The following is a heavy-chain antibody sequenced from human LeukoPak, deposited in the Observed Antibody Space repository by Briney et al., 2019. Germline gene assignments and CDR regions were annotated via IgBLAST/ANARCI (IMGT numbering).Heavy chain of an antibody. J-gene: IGHJ4*02. CDR1: GFTFSSYA. V-gene: IGHV3-23*01. D-gene: IGHD6-6*01. Sequence: GGSLRLSCAASGFTFSSYAMSWVRQAPGKGLEWVSAISGSGGNTYYADSVKGRFTISRDNSKNTLYLQMNSLRAEDTAVYYCAKDQSSAARESYFDYWGQGTLVTVSS. CDR3: AKDQSSAARESYFDY. CDR2: ISGSGGNT.